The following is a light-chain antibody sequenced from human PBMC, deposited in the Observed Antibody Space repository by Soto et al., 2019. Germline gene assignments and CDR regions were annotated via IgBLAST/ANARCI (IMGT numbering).Light chain of an antibody. CDR3: QQWKNWPPIT. CDR1: QSISSN. J-gene: IGKJ5*01. CDR2: DSS. V-gene: IGKV3-11*01. Sequence: EVVLTQSPDTLSLPPGERATLSCRASQSISSNLAWYQQRPGQPPRLLIFDSSNRATGVPVRFSGTGSGPVFTLTIGSLEPEDSALYYCQQWKNWPPITFGQGTRLEIK.